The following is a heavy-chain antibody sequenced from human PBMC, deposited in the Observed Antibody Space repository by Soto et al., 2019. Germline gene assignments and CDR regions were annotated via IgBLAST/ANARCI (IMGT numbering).Heavy chain of an antibody. D-gene: IGHD3-16*01. Sequence: PGECLKISCKASGYIIKNYWIGWVRQMPGQGLEWMGIIFPDDSDTRYSPSIQGHVTISVDKSISTAYVQWSSLKASDSAIYYCFRGGVTSRTFDYWGQGTLVTVSS. CDR1: GYIIKNYW. V-gene: IGHV5-51*01. CDR2: IFPDDSDT. J-gene: IGHJ4*02. CDR3: FRGGVTSRTFDY.